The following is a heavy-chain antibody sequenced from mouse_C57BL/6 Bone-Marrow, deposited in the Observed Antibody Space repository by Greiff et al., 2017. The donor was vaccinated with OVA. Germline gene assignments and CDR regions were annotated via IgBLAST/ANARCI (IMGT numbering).Heavy chain of an antibody. D-gene: IGHD2-5*01. CDR1: GFTFSDYY. J-gene: IGHJ3*01. V-gene: IGHV5-12*01. Sequence: EVQLMASWGGLVQPGGSLQLSCAASGFTFSDYYMYWVRQTPEKRLAWVAYISNGGGSTYYPDTVKGRFTISRDNDKNTLYLQMSRLKSEDTAMYYCARSYYSNYVAWFAYWGQGTLVTVSA. CDR2: ISNGGGST. CDR3: ARSYYSNYVAWFAY.